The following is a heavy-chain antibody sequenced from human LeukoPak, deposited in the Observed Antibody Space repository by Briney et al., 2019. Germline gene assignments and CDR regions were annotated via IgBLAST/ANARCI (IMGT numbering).Heavy chain of an antibody. J-gene: IGHJ4*02. D-gene: IGHD1-1*01. CDR2: ISFDGKYQ. CDR3: SPTRLVGRWLDY. Sequence: GGSLRLSCAASGFTFSKYGMNWVRQAPGKGLEWVALISFDGKYQYYGDSVKGRFTISRDNSKNMVYLHLNRVRDEDTAVYYCSPTRLVGRWLDYWGPGTLVTVSS. CDR1: GFTFSKYG. V-gene: IGHV3-30*03.